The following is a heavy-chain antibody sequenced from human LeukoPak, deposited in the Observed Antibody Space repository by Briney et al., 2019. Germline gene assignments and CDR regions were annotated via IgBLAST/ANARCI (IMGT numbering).Heavy chain of an antibody. CDR1: GGSISSYY. J-gene: IGHJ4*02. CDR2: IYYSGST. D-gene: IGHD3-22*01. Sequence: PSETLSLTCTVSGGSISSYYWSWIRQPPGKGLEWIGYIYYSGSTNYNPSLKSRVTISVDTSKNQFSLKLSSVTAADTAVYYCARGLDYYYDSSGWFYWGQGTLVTVSS. CDR3: ARGLDYYYDSSGWFY. V-gene: IGHV4-59*12.